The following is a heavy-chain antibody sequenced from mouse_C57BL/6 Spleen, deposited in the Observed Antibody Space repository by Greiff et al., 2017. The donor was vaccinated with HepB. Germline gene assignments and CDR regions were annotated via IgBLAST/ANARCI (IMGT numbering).Heavy chain of an antibody. CDR1: GYTFTSYW. CDR2: IDPSDSYT. J-gene: IGHJ2*01. Sequence: QVQLQQPGAELVRPGTSVKLSCKASGYTFTSYWMHWVKQRPGQGLEWIGVIDPSDSYTNYNQKFKGKATLTVDTSSSTAYMQLSSLTSEDSAVYYYRSYGGYFDDWGQGTTLTVSS. D-gene: IGHD1-1*01. V-gene: IGHV1-59*01. CDR3: RSYGGYFDD.